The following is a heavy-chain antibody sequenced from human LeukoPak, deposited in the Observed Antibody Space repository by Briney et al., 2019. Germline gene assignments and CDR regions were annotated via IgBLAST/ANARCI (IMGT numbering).Heavy chain of an antibody. CDR2: IKSKTYGGTE. D-gene: IGHD5-24*01. CDR3: TTHNLQYYYDY. CDR1: GFTFSDAW. Sequence: GGPLRLSCAASGFTFSDAWMSWVRHIPGKGLEWAGRIKSKTYGGTEDYPAPVKGRFTISRDDSKNILYLQMDSLKTEDTGVYYCTTHNLQYYYDYWGQGTLVTVSS. V-gene: IGHV3-15*01. J-gene: IGHJ4*02.